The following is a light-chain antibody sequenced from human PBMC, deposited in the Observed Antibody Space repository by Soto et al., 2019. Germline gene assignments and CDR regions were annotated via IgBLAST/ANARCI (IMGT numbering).Light chain of an antibody. CDR3: QQYNSYSSTT. CDR2: KAS. J-gene: IGKJ2*01. CDR1: QSIKKW. Sequence: DIQMTQSPSTLSASVGDRVTITCRASQSIKKWLAWYQQKPGKAPKLLIHKASTLESGVPSRFSGSGSETEFTLTINSLQPDDSATYYCQQYNSYSSTTFGQGTKLEIK. V-gene: IGKV1-5*03.